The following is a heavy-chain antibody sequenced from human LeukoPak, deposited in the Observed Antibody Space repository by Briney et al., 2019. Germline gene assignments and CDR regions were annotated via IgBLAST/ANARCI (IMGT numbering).Heavy chain of an antibody. Sequence: SETLSLTCTVSGGSISSSSYYWGWIRQPPGKGLEWTGSIYYSGSTYYNPSLKSRVTISVDTSKNQFSLKLSSVTAADTAVYYCARDGPEYYYDSSGYYHPDAFDIWGQGTMVTVSS. V-gene: IGHV4-39*07. CDR1: GGSISSSSYY. D-gene: IGHD3-22*01. CDR2: IYYSGST. J-gene: IGHJ3*02. CDR3: ARDGPEYYYDSSGYYHPDAFDI.